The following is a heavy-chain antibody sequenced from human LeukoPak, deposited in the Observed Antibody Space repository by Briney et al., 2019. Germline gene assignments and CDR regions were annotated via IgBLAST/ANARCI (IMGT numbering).Heavy chain of an antibody. CDR1: GFTFTSSA. Sequence: GTSVKVSCKASGFTFTSSAVQWVRQARGQRLEWIGWIVVGSGNTNYAQKFQERVTITRGMSTSTAYMELSSLRSEDTAVYYCAADLSTYYDFWSGYFQDRAYGMDVWGQGTTVTVSS. CDR2: IVVGSGNT. J-gene: IGHJ6*02. V-gene: IGHV1-58*01. CDR3: AADLSTYYDFWSGYFQDRAYGMDV. D-gene: IGHD3-3*01.